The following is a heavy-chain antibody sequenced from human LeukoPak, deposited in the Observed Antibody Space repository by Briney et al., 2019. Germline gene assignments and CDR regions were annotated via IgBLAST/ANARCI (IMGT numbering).Heavy chain of an antibody. CDR2: ISAYNGDT. Sequence: ASVKVSCKASGNTFTSYGINWVRQAPGQGLEWMGWISAYNGDTHYAQKFKGRVTMTTDTPTSTAYMELRSLRSDDTAVYYCARSNYEFWSGYTNWFDPWGQGTLVTVSS. V-gene: IGHV1-18*01. J-gene: IGHJ5*02. CDR1: GNTFTSYG. D-gene: IGHD3-3*01. CDR3: ARSNYEFWSGYTNWFDP.